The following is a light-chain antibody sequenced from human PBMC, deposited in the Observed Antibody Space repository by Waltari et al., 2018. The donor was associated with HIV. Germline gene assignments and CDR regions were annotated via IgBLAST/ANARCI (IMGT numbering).Light chain of an antibody. V-gene: IGLV2-14*01. CDR1: SSDVGGYNY. Sequence: QSALTQPASVSGSPGQSITISCTGTSSDVGGYNYVSWYQQHPGKAPKLMIYDVSNRSSGVSIRFSGSNSGSTASLTISVLQAEDEADYYCSSYTSGSSVVFGGGTKLTVL. CDR3: SSYTSGSSVV. J-gene: IGLJ2*01. CDR2: DVS.